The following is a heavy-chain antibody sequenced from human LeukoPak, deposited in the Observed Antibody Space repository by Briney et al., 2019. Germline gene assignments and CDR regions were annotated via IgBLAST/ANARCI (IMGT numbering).Heavy chain of an antibody. CDR2: INPNTGNP. Sequence: ASVKVSCKASGYTFITYGINWVRQAPGQGLEWMGWINPNTGNPMYAQGFTGRFVFSLDTSVSTAYLQISSLKAEDTAVYYCARPSGTIFGMVTPFDYWGQGTLVTVSS. D-gene: IGHD3-3*01. J-gene: IGHJ4*02. V-gene: IGHV7-4-1*02. CDR3: ARPSGTIFGMVTPFDY. CDR1: GYTFITYG.